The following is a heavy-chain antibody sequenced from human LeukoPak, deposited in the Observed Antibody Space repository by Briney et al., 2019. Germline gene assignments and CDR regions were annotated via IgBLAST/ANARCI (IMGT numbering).Heavy chain of an antibody. CDR2: ISGSGSST. CDR3: AKSGGGTTKNKYYFDY. Sequence: PGGSLRLSCAASGFTFSSYWMHWVRQAPGKGLEWVSSISGSGSSTYYADSVKDRFTISRDSSKNTIYLQMNSLRAEDTAVFYCAKSGGGTTKNKYYFDYWGQGTLVTVSS. J-gene: IGHJ4*02. CDR1: GFTFSSYW. D-gene: IGHD3-10*01. V-gene: IGHV3-23*01.